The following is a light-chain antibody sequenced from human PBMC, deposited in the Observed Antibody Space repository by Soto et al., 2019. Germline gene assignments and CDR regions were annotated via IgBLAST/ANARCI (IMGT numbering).Light chain of an antibody. CDR1: QSVSSN. V-gene: IGKV3-15*01. CDR2: GAS. CDR3: QQYNDWPPLT. Sequence: ETVMTQSPATLSVSPGERATLSCRASQSVSSNLAWYQQKPGQAPRLPIYGASTRATGIPARFSGSGSGTEFTLTISSLQSEDFAVYYCQQYNDWPPLTFGGGTKVEI. J-gene: IGKJ4*01.